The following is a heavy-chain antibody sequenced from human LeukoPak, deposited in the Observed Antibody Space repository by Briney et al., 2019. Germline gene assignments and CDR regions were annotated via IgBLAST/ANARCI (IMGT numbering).Heavy chain of an antibody. V-gene: IGHV4-39*07. D-gene: IGHD6-19*01. CDR1: GGSISSSSYY. CDR2: IYYSGST. CDR3: ARENSSGWYRNYFDY. J-gene: IGHJ4*02. Sequence: SETLPLTCTVSGGSISSSSYYWGWIRQPPGKGLEWIGSIYYSGSTYYNPSLKSRVTISVDTSKNQFSLKLSSVTAADTAIYYCARENSSGWYRNYFDYWGQGTLVTVSS.